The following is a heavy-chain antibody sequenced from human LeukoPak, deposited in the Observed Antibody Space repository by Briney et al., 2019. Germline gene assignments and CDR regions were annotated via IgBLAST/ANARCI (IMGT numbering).Heavy chain of an antibody. J-gene: IGHJ5*02. CDR1: GGSISIGSYY. CDR3: ARDLSPLLFGVVISQGGFDP. V-gene: IGHV4-61*02. D-gene: IGHD3-3*01. CDR2: IYTSGST. Sequence: SETLSLTYTVSGGSISIGSYYWSWIRQPAGKGLEWIGRIYTSGSTNYNPSLKSRVTISVVTSKNQFSLKLSSVTAADTAVYYCARDLSPLLFGVVISQGGFDPWGQGTLVTVSS.